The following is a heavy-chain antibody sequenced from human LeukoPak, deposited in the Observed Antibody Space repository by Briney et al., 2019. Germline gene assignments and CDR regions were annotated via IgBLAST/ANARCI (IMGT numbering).Heavy chain of an antibody. Sequence: GGSLRLSCVASGFTVSANYMTWVRQAPGKGLEWVSLMYSNGDTYYAESVKGRFTLSRDTSKNTLYLHMNSLRVEDTALYYCARDRGGYYYYPLDYWGQGILVTISS. D-gene: IGHD3-22*01. V-gene: IGHV3-66*01. CDR2: MYSNGDT. J-gene: IGHJ4*02. CDR3: ARDRGGYYYYPLDY. CDR1: GFTVSANY.